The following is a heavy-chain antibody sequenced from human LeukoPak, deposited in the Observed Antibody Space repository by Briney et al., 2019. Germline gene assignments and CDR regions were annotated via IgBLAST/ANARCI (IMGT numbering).Heavy chain of an antibody. Sequence: SETLSLTCTVSGGSISSYYWSWIRQPPGKGLEWIGYVYDLGSTNYNPSLRSRATISVDTSNNQFSLKVSTVTAPDTAVYYCARTYYFGSGSYRYMDVWGKGTTVTVSS. D-gene: IGHD3-10*01. CDR3: ARTYYFGSGSYRYMDV. CDR2: VYDLGST. V-gene: IGHV4-59*08. CDR1: GGSISSYY. J-gene: IGHJ6*03.